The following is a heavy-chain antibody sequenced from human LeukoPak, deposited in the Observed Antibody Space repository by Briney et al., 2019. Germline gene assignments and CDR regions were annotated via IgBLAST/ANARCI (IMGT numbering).Heavy chain of an antibody. CDR3: ARPIEKYSYGYGLAY. CDR1: GGSFSGYY. V-gene: IGHV4-34*01. J-gene: IGHJ4*02. D-gene: IGHD5-18*01. CDR2: INHSGST. Sequence: SETLSLTCAVYGGSFSGYYWSWIRQPPGKGLEWIGEINHSGSTNYNPSLKSRVTISVDTSKNQFSLKLSSVTAADTAVYYCARPIEKYSYGYGLAYWGQGTLVTVSS.